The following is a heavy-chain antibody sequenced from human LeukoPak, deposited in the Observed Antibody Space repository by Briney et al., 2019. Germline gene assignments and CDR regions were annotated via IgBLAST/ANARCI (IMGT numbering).Heavy chain of an antibody. CDR3: ASGDDYLRFDY. J-gene: IGHJ4*02. CDR1: GYTFTGYY. Sequence: ASVKVSCKASGYTFTGYYMHWVRQAPGQGLEWMGWINPNSGGTIYAQKFQGWVTMTRDTSISTAYMELSRLRSDDTAVYYCASGDDYLRFDYWGQGTLVTVSS. CDR2: INPNSGGT. V-gene: IGHV1-2*04. D-gene: IGHD2-21*02.